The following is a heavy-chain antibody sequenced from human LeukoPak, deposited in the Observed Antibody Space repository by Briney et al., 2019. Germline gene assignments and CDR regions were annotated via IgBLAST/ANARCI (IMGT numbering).Heavy chain of an antibody. Sequence: PSETLSLTCAVYGGSFSGYYWSWIRQPPGKGLEWIGEINHSGSTNYNPSLKSRVTISVDTSKNQFSLKLSSVTAADTAVYYCACSPCSGGSYYSGSTKNWFDPWGQGTLVTVSS. CDR2: INHSGST. CDR3: ACSPCSGGSYYSGSTKNWFDP. CDR1: GGSFSGYY. D-gene: IGHD2-15*01. V-gene: IGHV4-34*01. J-gene: IGHJ5*02.